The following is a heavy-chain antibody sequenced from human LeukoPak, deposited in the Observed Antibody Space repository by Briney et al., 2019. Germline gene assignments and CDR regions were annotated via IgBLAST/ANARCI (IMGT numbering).Heavy chain of an antibody. Sequence: PSETLSLTCTVSGGSISSHYYWIWIRQPPGKGLEWIGHIHYSGSNNYSPSLKSRVTMFVDKSKNQISLRLSSVTAADTAVYYCARHGTVSSGSYFDYWGQGTQVTLS. CDR1: GGSISSHYY. D-gene: IGHD1-26*01. CDR2: IHYSGSN. J-gene: IGHJ4*02. CDR3: ARHGTVSSGSYFDY. V-gene: IGHV4-59*08.